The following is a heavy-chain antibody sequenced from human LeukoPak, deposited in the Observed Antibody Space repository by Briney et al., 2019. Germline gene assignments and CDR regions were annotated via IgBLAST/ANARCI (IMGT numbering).Heavy chain of an antibody. CDR2: ISAYNGNT. J-gene: IGHJ4*02. D-gene: IGHD3-3*01. V-gene: IGHV1-18*01. Sequence: ASVKVSCKASGYAFTSYGSSWVRQAPGQGLEWMGWISAYNGNTNYAQKLQGRVTMTTDTSTSTAYMELRSLRSDDTAVYYCASSLTIFGPIGYWGQGTLVTVSS. CDR1: GYAFTSYG. CDR3: ASSLTIFGPIGY.